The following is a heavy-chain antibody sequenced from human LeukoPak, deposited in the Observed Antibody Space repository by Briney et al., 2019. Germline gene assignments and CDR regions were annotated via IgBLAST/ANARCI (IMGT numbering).Heavy chain of an antibody. CDR2: ISSSSSTI. CDR3: ARGGTGWLQFMSSVDY. D-gene: IGHD5-24*01. Sequence: PGGSLRLSCAASGFTFSSYSMNWVRQAPGKGLEWVSYISSSSSTIYYADSVKGRFTISRDNAKNSLYLQMNSLRDEDTAVYYCARGGTGWLQFMSSVDYWGQGTLVTVSS. CDR1: GFTFSSYS. J-gene: IGHJ4*02. V-gene: IGHV3-48*02.